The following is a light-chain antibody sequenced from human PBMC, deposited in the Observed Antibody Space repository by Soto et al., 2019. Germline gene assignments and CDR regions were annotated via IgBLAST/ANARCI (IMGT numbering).Light chain of an antibody. Sequence: EIVLTQSPATLSLSPGERATLSCRASQSVSSYLAWYQQKPGQAPRLLIYDASNRATGIPAGFSGSGSGTDFTLTISSLEPEDFAVYYCQQRSNWPWMFGQGTKVEIK. CDR3: QQRSNWPWM. J-gene: IGKJ1*01. CDR2: DAS. CDR1: QSVSSY. V-gene: IGKV3-11*01.